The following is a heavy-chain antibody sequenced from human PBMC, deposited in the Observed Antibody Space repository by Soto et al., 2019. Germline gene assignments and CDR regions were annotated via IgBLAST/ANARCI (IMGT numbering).Heavy chain of an antibody. V-gene: IGHV2-5*01. D-gene: IGHD3-10*01. CDR2: IYWNDDK. CDR1: GFSLSTNGVG. Sequence: QITLKESGPTLVKPTQTLTLTCTFSGFSLSTNGVGVGWIRQPPGKALEWLALIYWNDDKRYSPSLKSTLTITKDTSKNQVVLTMTNMAPVDTATYYCTHSRVLFGALDSLGQGTLVTVSS. J-gene: IGHJ4*02. CDR3: THSRVLFGALDS.